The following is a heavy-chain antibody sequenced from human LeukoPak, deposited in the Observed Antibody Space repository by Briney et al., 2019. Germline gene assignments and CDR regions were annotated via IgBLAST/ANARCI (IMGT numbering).Heavy chain of an antibody. CDR2: IIPILGIA. J-gene: IGHJ4*02. V-gene: IGHV1-69*04. CDR1: GGTFISYA. Sequence: SVKVSSKASGGTFISYAISWVRQAPGQGLEWMGRIIPILGIATYAKKFQGRVTITADKSTSTAYMELSSLRSEDTAVYYWARGSSSSHDYWGQGTLVTVSS. D-gene: IGHD6-13*01. CDR3: ARGSSSSHDY.